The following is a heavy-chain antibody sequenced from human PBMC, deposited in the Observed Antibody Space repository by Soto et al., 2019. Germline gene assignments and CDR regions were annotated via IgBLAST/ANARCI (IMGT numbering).Heavy chain of an antibody. J-gene: IGHJ6*02. V-gene: IGHV3-7*01. CDR2: IKQDGSEK. CDR3: ARASGPLYYCYYYGMDV. Sequence: PGGSLRLSCAASGFTFSSYWMSWVRQAPGKGLEWVANIKQDGSEKYYVDSVKGRFTISRDNAKNSLYLQMNSLRAEDTAVYYCARASGPLYYCYYYGMDVWGQGTTVTVSS. D-gene: IGHD3-10*01. CDR1: GFTFSSYW.